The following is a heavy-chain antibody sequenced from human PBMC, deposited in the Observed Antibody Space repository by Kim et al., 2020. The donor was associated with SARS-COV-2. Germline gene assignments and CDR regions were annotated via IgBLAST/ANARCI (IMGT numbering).Heavy chain of an antibody. V-gene: IGHV1-24*01. CDR2: T. J-gene: IGHJ6*02. Sequence: TIYAQKFQGRVTMTEDTSTDTAYMELSSLRSEDTAVYYCATLRYFDGMDVWGQGTTVTVSS. CDR3: ATLRYFDGMDV. D-gene: IGHD3-9*01.